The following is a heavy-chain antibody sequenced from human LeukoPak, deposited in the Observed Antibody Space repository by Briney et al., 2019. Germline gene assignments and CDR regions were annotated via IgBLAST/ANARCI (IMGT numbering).Heavy chain of an antibody. Sequence: ASVKVSCKASGYTFTSYAMHWVRQAPGQRLEWMGWINAGNGNTKYSQKFQGRVTITRDTSASTAYMELSSLRSEDTAVYYCARVALRYFDWLPTPDYWGQGTLVTVSS. CDR1: GYTFTSYA. J-gene: IGHJ4*02. CDR3: ARVALRYFDWLPTPDY. CDR2: INAGNGNT. V-gene: IGHV1-3*01. D-gene: IGHD3-9*01.